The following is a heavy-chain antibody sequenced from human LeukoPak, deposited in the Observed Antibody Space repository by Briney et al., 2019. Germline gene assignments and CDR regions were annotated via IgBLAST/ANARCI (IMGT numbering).Heavy chain of an antibody. V-gene: IGHV4-59*01. CDR1: GGSISSYY. D-gene: IGHD3-10*01. Sequence: SETLSLTCTVSGGSISSYYWSWIRQPPGKGLEWIGYIYHSGSTNYNPSLKSRVTISVDTSKNQFSLKLSSVTAADTAVYYCARGIWFGDVVYMDVWGKGTTVTVSS. CDR2: IYHSGST. CDR3: ARGIWFGDVVYMDV. J-gene: IGHJ6*03.